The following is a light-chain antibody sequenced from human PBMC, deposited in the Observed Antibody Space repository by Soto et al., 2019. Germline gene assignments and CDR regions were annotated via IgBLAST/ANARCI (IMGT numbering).Light chain of an antibody. CDR1: QSVSSSY. J-gene: IGKJ2*01. Sequence: EIVLTQSPGTLSLSPGERATLSCRASQSVSSSYLAWYQQKPGQAPRLLIYAASNRAAGTPDRFSGSGSGTGFTLTISRLEPEDFAVYYCLQYGPPRYTFGQGTKLEIK. V-gene: IGKV3-20*01. CDR3: LQYGPPRYT. CDR2: AAS.